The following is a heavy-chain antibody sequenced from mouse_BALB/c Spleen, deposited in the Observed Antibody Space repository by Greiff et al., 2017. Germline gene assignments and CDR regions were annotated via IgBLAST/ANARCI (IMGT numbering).Heavy chain of an antibody. J-gene: IGHJ4*01. D-gene: IGHD3-1*01. CDR2: ISTYNGNT. Sequence: VKLMESGPEVVRPGVSVKISCKGSGYTFTDYAMHWVKQSHAKSLEWIGVISTYNGNTNYNQKFKGKATMTVDKSSSTAYMELARLTSEDSAIYYCARYGGLRGYYYAMDYWGQGTSVTVSS. CDR3: ARYGGLRGYYYAMDY. CDR1: GYTFTDYA. V-gene: IGHV1-67*01.